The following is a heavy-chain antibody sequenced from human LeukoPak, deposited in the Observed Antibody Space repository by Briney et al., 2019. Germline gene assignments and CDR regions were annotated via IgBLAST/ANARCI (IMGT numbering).Heavy chain of an antibody. V-gene: IGHV1-18*01. CDR3: AWIAAAVGGWLDP. D-gene: IGHD6-13*01. J-gene: IGHJ5*02. Sequence: GASVKVSFTASGYTFTSYGISWVRQAPGQGLEWMGWISAYNGNTNYAQKLQGRVTMTTDTSTSTAYMELRSLRSDDTAVYYCAWIAAAVGGWLDPWGQGTLVTVSS. CDR2: ISAYNGNT. CDR1: GYTFTSYG.